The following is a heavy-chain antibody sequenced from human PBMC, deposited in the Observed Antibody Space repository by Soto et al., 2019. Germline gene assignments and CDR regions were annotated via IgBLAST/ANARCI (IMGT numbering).Heavy chain of an antibody. CDR2: ISSSSSYI. J-gene: IGHJ5*02. CDR1: GFTFSRYS. Sequence: EVQLVESGGGLVKPGGSLRLSCAASGFTFSRYSMNWVRQAPGKGLEWVSSISSSSSYIYYADSVKGRFTISRDNAKNSLYLQMNSLRAEDTAVYYCAGDLGYCSSTSCYYNWFDPWGQGTLVTVSS. CDR3: AGDLGYCSSTSCYYNWFDP. V-gene: IGHV3-21*01. D-gene: IGHD2-2*01.